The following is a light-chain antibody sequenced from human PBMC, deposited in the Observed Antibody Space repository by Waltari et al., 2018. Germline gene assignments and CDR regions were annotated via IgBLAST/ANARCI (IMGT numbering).Light chain of an antibody. CDR3: QQYGSLPAT. CDR2: DAS. J-gene: IGKJ1*01. Sequence: SCRASQSVSRTLAWYQQKPGQAPRLLIYDASSRATGTPDRFSGSGSGTDFSLTISRLEPEDFAVYYCQQYGSLPATFGQGTKVEIK. V-gene: IGKV3-20*01. CDR1: QSVSRT.